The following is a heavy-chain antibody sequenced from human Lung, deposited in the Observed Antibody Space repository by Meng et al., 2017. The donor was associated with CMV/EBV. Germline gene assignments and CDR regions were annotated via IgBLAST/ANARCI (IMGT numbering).Heavy chain of an antibody. D-gene: IGHD6-19*01. Sequence: GGSLRLXXAASGFTVSNNYMSWVRQAPGKGLEWVSVIYSGGSTNYADSVKGRFTISRDNSKNTLYLQMHSLRAEDTAVYYCARAESPYSSGWFSGFSYFDLWGRGXLVTVSS. CDR2: IYSGGST. V-gene: IGHV3-53*01. CDR1: GFTVSNNY. J-gene: IGHJ2*01. CDR3: ARAESPYSSGWFSGFSYFDL.